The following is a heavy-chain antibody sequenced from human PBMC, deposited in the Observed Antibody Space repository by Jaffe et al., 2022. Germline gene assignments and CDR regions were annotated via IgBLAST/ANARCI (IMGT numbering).Heavy chain of an antibody. J-gene: IGHJ3*02. CDR3: ARPAGSYFRDAFDI. Sequence: QVQLQESGPGLVKPSETLSLTCAVSGYSISSGYYWGWIRQPPGKGLEWIGTIYHSGSTYYNPSLKSRVTISVDTSKNQFSLKLRSVTAADTAVYYCARPAGSYFRDAFDIWGQGTMVTVSS. CDR1: GYSISSGYY. D-gene: IGHD1-26*01. V-gene: IGHV4-38-2*01. CDR2: IYHSGST.